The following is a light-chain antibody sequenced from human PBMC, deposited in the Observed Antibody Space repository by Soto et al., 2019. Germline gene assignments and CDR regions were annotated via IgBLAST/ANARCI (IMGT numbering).Light chain of an antibody. Sequence: QSALTQPASLSGSPGQSITISCTGTSSDIGAYDYVSWFQQHPGKAPKLMISEVNNRPSGVSNRFSGSKSGNTAYLAISGLRSEDEADYYCAAWDDSLIGVIFGGGTKLTVL. CDR1: SSDIGAYDY. CDR3: AAWDDSLIGVI. CDR2: EVN. V-gene: IGLV2-14*01. J-gene: IGLJ2*01.